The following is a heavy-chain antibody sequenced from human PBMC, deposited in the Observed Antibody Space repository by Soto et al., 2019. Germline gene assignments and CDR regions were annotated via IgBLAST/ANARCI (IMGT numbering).Heavy chain of an antibody. Sequence: GGSLRLSCAASVFTFSNYAMHWVRQAPGKGLEWVALTSYDGNNEYYTDSVKGRFTISRDNSKNTLFLQMNSPRPEDTAVYYCAKDKGVFNWATSYFDYWGQGALVTVSS. V-gene: IGHV3-30*18. J-gene: IGHJ4*02. CDR3: AKDKGVFNWATSYFDY. CDR2: TSYDGNNE. CDR1: VFTFSNYA. D-gene: IGHD1-1*01.